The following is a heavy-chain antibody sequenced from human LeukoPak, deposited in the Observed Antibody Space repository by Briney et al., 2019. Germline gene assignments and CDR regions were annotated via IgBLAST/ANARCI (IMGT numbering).Heavy chain of an antibody. J-gene: IGHJ6*03. CDR1: EFTFSSYW. D-gene: IGHD3-22*01. V-gene: IGHV3-74*01. Sequence: PGGSLRLSCAASEFTFSSYWMHWVRQAPGKGLVWVSRINSDGSSTSYADSVKGRFTISRDNAKNTLYLQMNSLRAEDTAVYYCSKTRTYYYDSSGPESGYYHYMDVWGKGTTVTVSS. CDR2: INSDGSST. CDR3: SKTRTYYYDSSGPESGYYHYMDV.